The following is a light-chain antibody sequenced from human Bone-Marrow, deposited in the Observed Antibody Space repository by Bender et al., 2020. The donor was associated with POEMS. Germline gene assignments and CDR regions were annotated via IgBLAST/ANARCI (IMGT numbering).Light chain of an antibody. Sequence: SSELTQDPTVSVALGQTVRITCRGDSLRTYYASWYQQKPGQAPILVFYGQNSRPSGIPDRFSGADSGNTASLTVAGAQAEDEADYFCHSQAGIGTHVFADGTHVTVL. V-gene: IGLV3-19*01. CDR1: SLRTYY. J-gene: IGLJ2*01. CDR2: GQN. CDR3: HSQAGIGTHV.